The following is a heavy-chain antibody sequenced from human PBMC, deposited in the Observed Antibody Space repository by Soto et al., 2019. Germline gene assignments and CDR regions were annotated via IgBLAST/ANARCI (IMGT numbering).Heavy chain of an antibody. Sequence: GESLKISCKGSGYSFTSYWIGWVRQMPGKGLEWMGIIYPGDSDTRYSPSFQGQVTISADKSISTAYLQWSSLKASDTAMYYCARTDMVRGVIIDSYYYYGMDVWGQGTTVTVSS. J-gene: IGHJ6*02. CDR1: GYSFTSYW. CDR2: IYPGDSDT. D-gene: IGHD3-10*01. V-gene: IGHV5-51*01. CDR3: ARTDMVRGVIIDSYYYYGMDV.